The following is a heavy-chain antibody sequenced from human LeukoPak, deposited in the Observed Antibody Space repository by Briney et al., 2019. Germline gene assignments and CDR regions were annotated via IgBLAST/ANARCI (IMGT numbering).Heavy chain of an antibody. Sequence: GGSLTLSCAASGFTVTTNYMCWVRQPPPSGLEWVSVAYSGGSAYYADSVKGRFTVSIDISKNTLYLQMSSLRAEDTALYYCARNPGTGTSSWFDSWGQGTPVTVSS. CDR2: AYSGGSA. V-gene: IGHV3-53*01. CDR3: ARNPGTGTSSWFDS. J-gene: IGHJ5*01. CDR1: GFTVTTNY. D-gene: IGHD2-2*01.